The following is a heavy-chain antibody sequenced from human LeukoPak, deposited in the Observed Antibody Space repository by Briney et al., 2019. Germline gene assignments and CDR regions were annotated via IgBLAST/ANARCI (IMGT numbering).Heavy chain of an antibody. D-gene: IGHD6-25*01. CDR3: GALAAAVADL. V-gene: IGHV3-23*01. CDR1: GFTSSSYA. CDR2: ISVSGYTT. J-gene: IGHJ2*01. Sequence: PGGSLRLSCADSGFTSSSYAMSWVRQAPGKGLEWVASISVSGYTTYYADSVKGRFTISRDNSKNTLNLQMNSLRAEDTAVYYCGALAAAVADLWGRGTLVTVSS.